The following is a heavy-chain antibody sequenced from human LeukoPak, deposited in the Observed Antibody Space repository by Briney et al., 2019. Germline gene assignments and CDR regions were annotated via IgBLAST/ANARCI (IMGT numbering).Heavy chain of an antibody. V-gene: IGHV4-4*07. Sequence: SETLSLTCTVSGGSISSYYWSWIRQPAGKGLEWIGRIDTSGSTNYNPSLKSRVTISVDRSKNQFSLKLSSVTAADTAVYYCAKSGAARRAFDIWGQGTMVTVSS. D-gene: IGHD6-6*01. CDR1: GGSISSYY. J-gene: IGHJ3*02. CDR2: IDTSGST. CDR3: AKSGAARRAFDI.